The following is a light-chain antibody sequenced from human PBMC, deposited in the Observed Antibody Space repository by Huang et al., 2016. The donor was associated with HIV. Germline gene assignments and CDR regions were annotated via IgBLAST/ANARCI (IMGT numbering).Light chain of an antibody. J-gene: IGKJ5*01. CDR3: QQLHAYPIT. CDR1: QDIGTS. Sequence: HLTQSPPSLSASVGDSVFISCRASQDIGTSLAWYQQRKGRAPKLLISGASTLQTGVPSRFSGDSAGTYCTLFITDLQPEDFATYYCQQLHAYPITFGQGTRLDIK. CDR2: GAS. V-gene: IGKV1-13*02.